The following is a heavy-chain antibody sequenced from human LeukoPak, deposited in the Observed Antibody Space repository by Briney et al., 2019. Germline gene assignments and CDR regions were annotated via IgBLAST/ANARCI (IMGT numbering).Heavy chain of an antibody. J-gene: IGHJ4*02. CDR1: GGSISSGDYY. Sequence: SGTLSLPCPVSGGSISSGDYYWSWIPQPPGEGLGWIGYIYYSGSTYYNPSLKSRVTISVDTSKNQFSLKLSSVTAADTAVYYCARDNGDYYDSSGPLRYWGQGTLVTVSS. CDR3: ARDNGDYYDSSGPLRY. CDR2: IYYSGST. V-gene: IGHV4-30-4*08. D-gene: IGHD3-22*01.